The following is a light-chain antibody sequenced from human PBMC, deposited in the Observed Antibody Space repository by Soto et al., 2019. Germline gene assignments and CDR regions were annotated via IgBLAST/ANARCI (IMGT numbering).Light chain of an antibody. CDR2: AAS. CDR3: QHYSSTLRIVT. J-gene: IGKJ3*01. CDR1: QTISGY. Sequence: DIQMTQSPSSLSASVGDRVTITCRASQTISGYLNWYQQKPGKAPELLIYAASYLGNGVPSRFSGSGSGTDFSLTINSLQPEDFATYYCQHYSSTLRIVTFGPGTKVAIK. V-gene: IGKV1-39*01.